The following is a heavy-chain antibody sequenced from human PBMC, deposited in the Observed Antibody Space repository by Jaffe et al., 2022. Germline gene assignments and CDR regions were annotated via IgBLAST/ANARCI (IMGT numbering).Heavy chain of an antibody. V-gene: IGHV1-3*01. CDR2: INAGNGNT. CDR3: ARVERRSPEYNYFDY. D-gene: IGHD1-26*01. CDR1: GYTFTSYA. J-gene: IGHJ4*02. Sequence: QVQLVQSGAEVKKPGASVKVSCKASGYTFTSYAMHWVRQAPGQRLEWMGWINAGNGNTKYSQKFQGRVTITRDTSASTAYMELSSLRSEDTAVYYCARVERRSPEYNYFDYWGQGTLVTVSS.